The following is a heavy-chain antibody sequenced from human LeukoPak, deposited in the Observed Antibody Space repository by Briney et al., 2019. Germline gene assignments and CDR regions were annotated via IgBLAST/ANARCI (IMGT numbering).Heavy chain of an antibody. CDR2: INHSGST. Sequence: PSETLSLTCAVYGGSFSGYYWSWIRQPPGKGLEWIGEINHSGSTNYNPSLKSRVTLSVDTSKNQFSLKLSSVTAADTAVYYCARVDIAVVPSTNFDYWGQGTLVTVSS. CDR1: GGSFSGYY. V-gene: IGHV4-34*01. J-gene: IGHJ4*02. D-gene: IGHD2-2*01. CDR3: ARVDIAVVPSTNFDY.